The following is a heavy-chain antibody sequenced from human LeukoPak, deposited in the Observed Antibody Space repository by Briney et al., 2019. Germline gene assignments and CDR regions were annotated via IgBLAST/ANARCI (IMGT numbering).Heavy chain of an antibody. D-gene: IGHD3-3*01. J-gene: IGHJ4*02. CDR3: AKWGPGYDFWSGVPH. V-gene: IGHV3-48*01. Sequence: GGSLRLSCAASGFTFSSYSMNWVRQAPGKGLEWVSYISSSSSTIYYADSVKGRFTISRDNSKDTLYLQMNSLRAEDTAVYYCAKWGPGYDFWSGVPHWGQGTLVTVSS. CDR1: GFTFSSYS. CDR2: ISSSSSTI.